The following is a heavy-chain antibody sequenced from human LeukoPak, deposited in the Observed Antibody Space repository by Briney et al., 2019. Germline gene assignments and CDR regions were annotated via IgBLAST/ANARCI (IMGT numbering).Heavy chain of an antibody. CDR3: TRGQGIIDAFDI. J-gene: IGHJ3*02. V-gene: IGHV4-59*01. D-gene: IGHD2/OR15-2a*01. CDR2: IYYSVST. Sequence: SETLSLTCTVSGDSISSYYWTWIRQPPGKGLEWIGYIYYSVSTNYNPSLKSRVSISVDTSKNQFSLKLSSVTAADTAVYYCTRGQGIIDAFDIWGQGTVVTVSS. CDR1: GDSISSYY.